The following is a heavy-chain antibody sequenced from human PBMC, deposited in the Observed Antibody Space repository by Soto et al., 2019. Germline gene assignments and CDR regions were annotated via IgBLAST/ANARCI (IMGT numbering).Heavy chain of an antibody. D-gene: IGHD6-25*01. J-gene: IGHJ6*03. CDR3: ACSGRRAVYYYYYMDV. Sequence: PSETLSLTCTVSGGSISSGGYYWSWIRQHPGKGLEWIGYIYYSGSTYYNPSLKSRVTISVDTSKNQFSLKLSSVTVADTAVYYCACSGRRAVYYYYYMDVWGKGTTVTVSS. V-gene: IGHV4-31*03. CDR1: GGSISSGGYY. CDR2: IYYSGST.